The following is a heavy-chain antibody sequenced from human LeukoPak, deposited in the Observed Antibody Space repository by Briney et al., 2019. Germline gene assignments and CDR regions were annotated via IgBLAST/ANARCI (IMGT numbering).Heavy chain of an antibody. CDR3: ARDSLTAGPTDY. D-gene: IGHD5-18*01. J-gene: IGHJ4*02. V-gene: IGHV3-7*01. Sequence: GGSLRLSCEGSAFIFSGHWMNWVRQTPGKGLEWVASIKEDGSERQYVDSVKGRFSISRDNTKGSLYLQMNSLRAEDTAVYYCARDSLTAGPTDYWGQGTLVTVSS. CDR2: IKEDGSER. CDR1: AFIFSGHW.